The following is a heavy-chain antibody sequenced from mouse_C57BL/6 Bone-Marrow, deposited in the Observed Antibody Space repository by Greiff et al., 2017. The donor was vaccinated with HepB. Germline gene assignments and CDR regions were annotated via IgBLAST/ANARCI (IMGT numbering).Heavy chain of an antibody. Sequence: DVKLQESGPGMVKPSQSLSLTCTVTGYSITSGYDWHWIRHFPGNKLEWMGYISYSGSTNYNPSLKSRISITHDTSKNHFFLKLNSVTTEDTATYYCAREGAYSHWYFDVWGTGTTVTVSS. CDR3: AREGAYSHWYFDV. CDR1: GYSITSGYD. V-gene: IGHV3-1*01. D-gene: IGHD2-10*01. J-gene: IGHJ1*03. CDR2: ISYSGST.